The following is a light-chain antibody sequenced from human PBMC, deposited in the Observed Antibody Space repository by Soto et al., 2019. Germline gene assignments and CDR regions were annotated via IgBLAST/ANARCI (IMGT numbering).Light chain of an antibody. V-gene: IGKV3D-15*01. Sequence: EIVMTQSPATLSVSPGERATLSCRASQSVSNNLAWYQQKPGQVPGLLIYIASTRAAGIPARFSGSGSGTEFSLTISSLQSEDFAVYYCQQYNNWPLTFGGGTKVEIK. CDR3: QQYNNWPLT. CDR2: IAS. CDR1: QSVSNN. J-gene: IGKJ4*01.